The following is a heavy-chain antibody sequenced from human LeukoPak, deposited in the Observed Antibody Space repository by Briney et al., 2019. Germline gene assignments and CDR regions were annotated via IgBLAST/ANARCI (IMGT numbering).Heavy chain of an antibody. J-gene: IGHJ4*02. CDR3: AREIGLRIDF. CDR2: ISSSGSTI. Sequence: GGSLRLSCAASGFTFSTYEMSWVRQAPGKGLEWVSYISSSGSTIFYADSVMGRFTISRDNTKNSLYLQMNSLRAEDTAVYFCAREIGLRIDFWGQGTLVTVSS. CDR1: GFTFSTYE. V-gene: IGHV3-48*03. D-gene: IGHD5/OR15-5a*01.